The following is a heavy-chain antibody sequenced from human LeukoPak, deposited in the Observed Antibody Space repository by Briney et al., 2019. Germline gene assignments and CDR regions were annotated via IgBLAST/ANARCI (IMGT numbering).Heavy chain of an antibody. CDR1: GGSFSGYY. V-gene: IGHV4-34*01. CDR2: INHSGST. J-gene: IGHJ4*02. D-gene: IGHD5-18*01. Sequence: SETLSLTCAVYGGSFSGYYWSWIRQPPGKGLEWNGEINHSGSTNYNPSLKSRVTISVDTSKNQFSLKLSSVTAADTAVYYCARGRGSTAMVPRDFDYWGQGTLVTVSS. CDR3: ARGRGSTAMVPRDFDY.